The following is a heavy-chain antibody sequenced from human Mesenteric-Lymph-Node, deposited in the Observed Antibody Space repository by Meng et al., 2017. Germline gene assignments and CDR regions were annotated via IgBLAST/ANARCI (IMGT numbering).Heavy chain of an antibody. Sequence: QAQLQGSGPGLVKPSETLSLPCAVSGGSISRSDWWSWVRQPPGKGLEWIGETSHSGSTNYSPSLKSRVTISLDKSKNQLSLKLNSVTAADTAVYYCASSDYYRSDYWGQGTLVIVSS. J-gene: IGHJ4*02. CDR2: TSHSGST. V-gene: IGHV4-4*02. CDR1: GGSISRSDW. CDR3: ASSDYYRSDY. D-gene: IGHD3-22*01.